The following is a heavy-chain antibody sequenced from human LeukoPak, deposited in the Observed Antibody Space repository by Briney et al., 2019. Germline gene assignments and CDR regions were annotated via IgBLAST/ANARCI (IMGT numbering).Heavy chain of an antibody. V-gene: IGHV3-9*01. D-gene: IGHD3-22*01. CDR3: AKDIAYYYDSSGYLDY. J-gene: IGHJ4*02. CDR2: ISWNSGSI. Sequence: GGSLRLSCAASGFTFDDYAMHWVRQAPGKGLEWVSGISWNSGSIGCADSVKGRFTISRDNAKNSLYLQMNSLRAEDTALYYCAKDIAYYYDSSGYLDYWGQGTLVTVSS. CDR1: GFTFDDYA.